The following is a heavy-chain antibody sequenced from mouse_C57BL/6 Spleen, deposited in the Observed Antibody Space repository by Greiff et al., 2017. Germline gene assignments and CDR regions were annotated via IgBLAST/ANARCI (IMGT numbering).Heavy chain of an antibody. J-gene: IGHJ4*01. V-gene: IGHV1-69*01. CDR2: IDPSDSYT. Sequence: QVQLQQPGAELVMPGASVKLSCKASGYTFTSYWMHWVKQRPGQGLEWIGEIDPSDSYTTYNQKFKGKSTLTVDKSSSTAYMQLSSLTSEDSAVYYCARVLDYAMDYWGQGTSVTVSS. CDR1: GYTFTSYW. CDR3: ARVLDYAMDY.